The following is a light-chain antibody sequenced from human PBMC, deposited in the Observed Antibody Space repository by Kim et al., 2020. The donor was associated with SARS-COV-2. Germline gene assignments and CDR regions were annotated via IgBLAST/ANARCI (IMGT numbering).Light chain of an antibody. V-gene: IGLV5-45*02. Sequence: LTCTLRSGINVGTYRIYWYQQKPGSPPQYLLRYKSDADKQQGSGVPSRFSGSKDASANAGILLISGLQSEDEADYYCMIWHSSAWVFGGGTKLTVL. CDR1: SGINVGTYR. CDR2: YKSDADK. CDR3: MIWHSSAWV. J-gene: IGLJ3*02.